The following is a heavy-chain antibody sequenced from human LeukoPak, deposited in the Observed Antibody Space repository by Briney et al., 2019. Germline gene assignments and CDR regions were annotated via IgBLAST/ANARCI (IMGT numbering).Heavy chain of an antibody. Sequence: GESLKISCKGSGYNFSRFWINWVRQMPGKGLEWMGIIYPDDSDTRYSPSFQGQVTISADKSFSTAYLHWSSLKASDTAMYYCARLLGGYDFWSGFDYWGLGTLVTVSS. CDR1: GYNFSRFW. CDR2: IYPDDSDT. D-gene: IGHD3-3*01. J-gene: IGHJ4*02. V-gene: IGHV5-51*01. CDR3: ARLLGGYDFWSGFDY.